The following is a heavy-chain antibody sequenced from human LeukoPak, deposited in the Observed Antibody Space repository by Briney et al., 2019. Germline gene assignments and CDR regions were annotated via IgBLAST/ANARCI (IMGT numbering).Heavy chain of an antibody. D-gene: IGHD1-26*01. J-gene: IGHJ4*02. CDR3: ARDRDSGSYYDY. V-gene: IGHV3-30-3*01. CDR1: GFTFSSYA. Sequence: GRSLRLSCAASGFTFSSYAMPWVRQAPGKGLEWVAVISYDGSNKYYADSVKGRFTISRDNSKNTLYLQMNSLRAEDTAVYYCARDRDSGSYYDYRGQGTLVTVSS. CDR2: ISYDGSNK.